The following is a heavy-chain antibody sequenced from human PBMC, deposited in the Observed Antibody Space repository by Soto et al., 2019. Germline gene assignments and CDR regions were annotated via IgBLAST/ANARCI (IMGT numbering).Heavy chain of an antibody. V-gene: IGHV4-30-4*01. CDR2: IHYSGST. CDR1: GGSISSGDYY. J-gene: IGHJ5*02. Sequence: SETLSLTCIVSGGSISSGDYYWSWIRQPPGKGLEWIGYIHYSGSTYYNPSLKSRLTISVDTSKNQFSLKLSSVTAPDTAVYYCARDGGDRSSPGGYWFDPWGQGTLVTVSS. D-gene: IGHD6-13*01. CDR3: ARDGGDRSSPGGYWFDP.